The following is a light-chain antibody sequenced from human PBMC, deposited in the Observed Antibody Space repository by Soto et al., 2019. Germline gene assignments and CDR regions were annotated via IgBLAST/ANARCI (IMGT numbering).Light chain of an antibody. Sequence: EIVLTQSPGTLSLSPGESATLSCRASQSVSSNSLAWYRRNPGQPPSLLIYGTSTRATDIPRRFSGSGSGPDFTLTITRLEPEDFAVYFCQQYSDSPPTFGQGTKVEVK. J-gene: IGKJ1*01. CDR1: QSVSSNS. V-gene: IGKV3-20*01. CDR2: GTS. CDR3: QQYSDSPPT.